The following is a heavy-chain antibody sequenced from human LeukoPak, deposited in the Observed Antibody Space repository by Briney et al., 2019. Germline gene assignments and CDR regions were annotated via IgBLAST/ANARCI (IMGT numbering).Heavy chain of an antibody. V-gene: IGHV3-23*01. D-gene: IGHD2-2*01. CDR3: AKEGYCSTTSCSRQYFQH. CDR1: GFTFSSYA. Sequence: PGGSLRLSCAASGFTFSSYAMSWVRQAPGKGLEWVSAISGSGSSTYYADAVKGRFTISRDNSKSTLYLQMNSLRAEDTAVYYCAKEGYCSTTSCSRQYFQHWGQGTLVTVSS. CDR2: ISGSGSST. J-gene: IGHJ1*01.